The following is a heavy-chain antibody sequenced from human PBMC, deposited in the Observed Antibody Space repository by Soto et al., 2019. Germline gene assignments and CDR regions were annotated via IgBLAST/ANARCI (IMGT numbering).Heavy chain of an antibody. CDR3: TKHLRDGYGGGAFDL. Sequence: VGSLRLSCAASGFTFSSYAMTWVRQAPGKGLEWVSAMSGSDGRTYYADSVKGRFTISRDKSKNMVYLQMSSLRAEDTAVYYCTKHLRDGYGGGAFDLWGRGTLVTVSS. J-gene: IGHJ2*01. D-gene: IGHD5-12*01. CDR1: GFTFSSYA. CDR2: MSGSDGRT. V-gene: IGHV3-23*01.